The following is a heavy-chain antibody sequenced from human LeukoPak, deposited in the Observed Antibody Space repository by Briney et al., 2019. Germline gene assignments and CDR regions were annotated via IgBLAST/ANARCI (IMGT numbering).Heavy chain of an antibody. V-gene: IGHV3-30*18. Sequence: PGGSLRLSCAVSGFTFSSYGMHWVRQAPGKGLEWVAIISYDAKHKYYADAVKGRFTISRDNAKNSLYLQMHSLRAEDTALYYCAKDLESNTADAFDIWGQGTMVTVSS. J-gene: IGHJ3*02. D-gene: IGHD1-1*01. CDR3: AKDLESNTADAFDI. CDR2: ISYDAKHK. CDR1: GFTFSSYG.